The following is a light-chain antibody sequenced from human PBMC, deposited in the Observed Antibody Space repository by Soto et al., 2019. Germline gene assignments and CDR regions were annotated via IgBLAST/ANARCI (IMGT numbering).Light chain of an antibody. Sequence: ETVLTQSPDTLSVSPGERATLSCRASQSVGRSNLAWYQQKPGQAPRLLIYGPSTRAAGIPDRFSSYGSGTDFTLSISRVEPEDFAVYFCQLYGGAFTFGPGTKVDIK. V-gene: IGKV3-20*01. J-gene: IGKJ3*01. CDR2: GPS. CDR1: QSVGRSN. CDR3: QLYGGAFT.